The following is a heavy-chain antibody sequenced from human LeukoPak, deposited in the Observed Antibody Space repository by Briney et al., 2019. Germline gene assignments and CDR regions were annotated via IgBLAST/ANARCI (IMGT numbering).Heavy chain of an antibody. CDR3: ARGPPKNYGGNSVDY. D-gene: IGHD4-23*01. J-gene: IGHJ4*02. V-gene: IGHV3-48*01. CDR2: ISSSSSTI. Sequence: PGGSLRLSCAASGFTFISYGMNWVRQAPGKGLEWVSYISSSSSTIYYADSVKGRFTISRDNAKNSLYLQMNSLRAEDTAVYYCARGPPKNYGGNSVDYWGQGTLVTVSS. CDR1: GFTFISYG.